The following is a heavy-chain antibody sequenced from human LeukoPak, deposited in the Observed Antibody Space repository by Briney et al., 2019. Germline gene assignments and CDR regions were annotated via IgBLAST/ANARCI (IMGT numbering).Heavy chain of an antibody. V-gene: IGHV3-11*06. CDR1: GFTFSDDY. CDR2: ISSSSSYT. Sequence: GGSLRLSCAASGFTFSDDYMSWIRQAPGKGLEWVSYISSSSSYTNYADSVKGRFTISRDNAKNSLYLQMNSLRAEDTAVYYCARDFGSSHIPDAFDIWGQGTMVTVSS. J-gene: IGHJ3*02. D-gene: IGHD3-3*01. CDR3: ARDFGSSHIPDAFDI.